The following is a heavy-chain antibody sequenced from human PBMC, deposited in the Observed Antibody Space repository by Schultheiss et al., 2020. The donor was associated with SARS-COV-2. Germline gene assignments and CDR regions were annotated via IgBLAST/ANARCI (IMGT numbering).Heavy chain of an antibody. CDR3: ARDLPPHDY. CDR1: GFDISDFG. V-gene: IGHV3-30*03. CDR2: LPGDGSSE. Sequence: GESLKISCEVSGFDISDFGLHWVRQAPGQGLEWLALLPGDGSSERYADSVKGRFTISRDNSKNTLYLQMNSLRPEDTAIYYCARDLPPHDYWGQGTLVTVAS. J-gene: IGHJ4*02.